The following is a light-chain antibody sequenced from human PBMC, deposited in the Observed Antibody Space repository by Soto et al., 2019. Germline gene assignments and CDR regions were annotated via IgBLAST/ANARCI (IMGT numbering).Light chain of an antibody. CDR3: HHYGSTLLP. Sequence: IVLTQSPGTLSLSPGERATLSCKSSQRVSRSNIGWYQQKPGQAPSLLIYGASKRTTGVPDRFSGSGSDTEFTLIISRLEPEDFAVYYCHHYGSTLLPFGGGTKVDNK. J-gene: IGKJ4*01. V-gene: IGKV3-20*01. CDR2: GAS. CDR1: QRVSRSN.